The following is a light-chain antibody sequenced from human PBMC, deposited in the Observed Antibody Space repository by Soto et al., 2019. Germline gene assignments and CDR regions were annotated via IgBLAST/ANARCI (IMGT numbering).Light chain of an antibody. V-gene: IGKV3-20*01. J-gene: IGKJ1*01. Sequence: EMVLTQSPGTLYLSPGERATLSCRAIQSVSNNYLAWHQQKPGQAPRLLIYGASNRATGIPDRLSGSGSGTDFTLTISRLEPEDFAVYYCQQYGSSATFGQGTKVDIK. CDR1: QSVSNNY. CDR3: QQYGSSAT. CDR2: GAS.